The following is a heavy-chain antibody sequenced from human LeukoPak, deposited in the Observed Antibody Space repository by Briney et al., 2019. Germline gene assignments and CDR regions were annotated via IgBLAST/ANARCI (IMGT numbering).Heavy chain of an antibody. J-gene: IGHJ4*02. D-gene: IGHD5-12*01. CDR1: GFTFSGSA. CDR3: ARDSGGYDPVDY. V-gene: IGHV3-73*01. Sequence: TGGSLRLSCAASGFTFSGSAMHWVRQASGKGLEWVGRIRSKANSYATAYAASVKGRFTISRDDSKNTAYLQMNSLRAEDTAVYYCARDSGGYDPVDYWGQGTLVTVSS. CDR2: IRSKANSYAT.